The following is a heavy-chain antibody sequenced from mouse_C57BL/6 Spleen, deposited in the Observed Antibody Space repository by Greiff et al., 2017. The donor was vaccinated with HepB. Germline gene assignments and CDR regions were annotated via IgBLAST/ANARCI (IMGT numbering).Heavy chain of an antibody. CDR3: ARTFTTVVDYFDY. CDR1: GYTFTSYW. CDR2: INPSSGYT. V-gene: IGHV1-7*01. J-gene: IGHJ2*01. Sequence: QVQLQQSGAELAKPGASVKLSCKASGYTFTSYWMHWVKQRPGQGLEWIGYINPSSGYTKYNQKFKDKATLTADKSSSTAYMQLSSLTYEDSAVYYCARTFTTVVDYFDYWGQGTTLTVSS. D-gene: IGHD1-1*01.